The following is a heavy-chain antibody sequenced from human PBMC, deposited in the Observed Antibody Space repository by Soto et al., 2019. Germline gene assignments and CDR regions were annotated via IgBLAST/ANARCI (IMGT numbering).Heavy chain of an antibody. Sequence: GGSLRLSCAASGFTFSTYAMTWVRQAPGKGLQWVSAITGSGGSTYYADSVKGRFTISRDNSKNTLYLQMNSLRAEDTAVYYCAKDRVPLRYCSGGSCSPFDYWGQGTLVTVSS. CDR3: AKDRVPLRYCSGGSCSPFDY. CDR2: ITGSGGST. J-gene: IGHJ4*02. D-gene: IGHD2-15*01. V-gene: IGHV3-23*01. CDR1: GFTFSTYA.